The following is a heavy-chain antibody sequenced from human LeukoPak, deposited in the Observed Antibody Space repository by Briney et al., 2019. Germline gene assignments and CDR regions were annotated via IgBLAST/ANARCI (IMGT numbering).Heavy chain of an antibody. V-gene: IGHV1-2*02. Sequence: TSVKVSCKASGYTFTGYYMHWVRQAPGQGLEWMGWINPNSGGTNYAQKFQGRVTMTRDTSISTAYMELSRLRSDDTAVYYCARSGYEQNEDYYDSEGAFDIWGQGTMVTVSS. CDR2: INPNSGGT. CDR1: GYTFTGYY. D-gene: IGHD3-22*01. CDR3: ARSGYEQNEDYYDSEGAFDI. J-gene: IGHJ3*02.